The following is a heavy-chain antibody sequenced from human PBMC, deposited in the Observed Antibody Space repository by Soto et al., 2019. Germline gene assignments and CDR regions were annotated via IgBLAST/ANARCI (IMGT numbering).Heavy chain of an antibody. V-gene: IGHV5-51*01. J-gene: IGHJ6*04. D-gene: IGHD4-4*01. Sequence: WESVKVSCKGSGYTFTDYWIGWVRQLPGKCLEWMGIIYPGDSDTRYSPSFQVHVTITVDKSTSTAYLQWNTLKASDTAMYDRARHISNFRYYYYAKDVWHRGTTVAVSS. CDR3: ARHISNFRYYYYAKDV. CDR1: GYTFTDYW. CDR2: IYPGDSDT.